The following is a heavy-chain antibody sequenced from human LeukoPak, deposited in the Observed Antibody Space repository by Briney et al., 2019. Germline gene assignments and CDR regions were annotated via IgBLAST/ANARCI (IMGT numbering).Heavy chain of an antibody. D-gene: IGHD3-16*01. CDR1: GFTFSNYG. CDR3: AKVSGLKFTFGGVTD. CDR2: ISYDGSNK. J-gene: IGHJ4*02. V-gene: IGHV3-30*18. Sequence: GRSLRLSCAASGFTFSNYGMHWVRQAPGKGLEWVAVISYDGSNKYYAESVKGRFTISRDTSKNTLYLQMNSLRAEDTAVFYCAKVSGLKFTFGGVTDWGQGPPVTVSS.